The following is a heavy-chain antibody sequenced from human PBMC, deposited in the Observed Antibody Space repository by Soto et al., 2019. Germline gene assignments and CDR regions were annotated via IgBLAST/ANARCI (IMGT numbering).Heavy chain of an antibody. D-gene: IGHD6-19*01. V-gene: IGHV3-30-3*01. CDR1: GFTFSSYA. J-gene: IGHJ4*02. Sequence: PXVSLLLSCAASGFTFSSYAMHWVRQAPGKGLEWVAVISYDGSNKYYADSVKGRFTISRDNSKNTLYLQMNSLRAEDTAVYYCALPSSIAVAGILDYWGQGTLVTVSS. CDR2: ISYDGSNK. CDR3: ALPSSIAVAGILDY.